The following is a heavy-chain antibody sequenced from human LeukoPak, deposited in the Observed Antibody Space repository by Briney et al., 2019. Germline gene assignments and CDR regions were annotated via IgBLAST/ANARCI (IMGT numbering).Heavy chain of an antibody. D-gene: IGHD5-18*01. J-gene: IGHJ4*02. Sequence: GESLKISCKGSGCSFTSYWIGWVRQMPGKGLEWMGIIYPGDSDTRYSPSFQGQVTISADKSISTAYLQWSSLKASDTAMYYCARGRRGYSYDNYFDYWGQGTLVTVSS. V-gene: IGHV5-51*01. CDR2: IYPGDSDT. CDR3: ARGRRGYSYDNYFDY. CDR1: GCSFTSYW.